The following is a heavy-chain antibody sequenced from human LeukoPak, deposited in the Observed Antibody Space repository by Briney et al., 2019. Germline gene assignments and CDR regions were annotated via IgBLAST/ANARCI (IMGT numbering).Heavy chain of an antibody. D-gene: IGHD3-10*01. Sequence: PSETLSLTCAVSGGSISNGGYSWSWIRQPPGKGLEWIGYIYHSGSTYYNPSLKSRVTISVDRSKNQFSLKLSSVTAADTAVYYCARGSYLYGMDVWGQGTTVTVSS. CDR3: ARGSYLYGMDV. CDR2: IYHSGST. V-gene: IGHV4-30-2*01. CDR1: GGSISNGGYS. J-gene: IGHJ6*02.